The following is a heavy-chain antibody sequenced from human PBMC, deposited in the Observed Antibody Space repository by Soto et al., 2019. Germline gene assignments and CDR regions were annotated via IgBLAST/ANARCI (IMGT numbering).Heavy chain of an antibody. V-gene: IGHV4-30-2*01. D-gene: IGHD1-26*01. CDR1: GGSISSGDYS. Sequence: SETLSLTCAVSGGSISSGDYSWSWIRQPPGKGLEWIGYIYHSGSTYYNPSLKSRVTISVDRSKNQFSLKLSSVTAADTAVYYCARLSGRSYCFDYWGQGTLVTVSS. CDR2: IYHSGST. CDR3: ARLSGRSYCFDY. J-gene: IGHJ4*02.